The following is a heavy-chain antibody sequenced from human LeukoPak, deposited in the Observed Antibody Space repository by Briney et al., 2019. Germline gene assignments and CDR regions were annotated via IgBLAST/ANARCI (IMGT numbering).Heavy chain of an antibody. CDR2: INWNGGST. J-gene: IGHJ4*02. CDR1: GFSFDDYG. D-gene: IGHD4-17*01. CDR3: ASGSFLYGDYASLVDY. Sequence: SGGSLRLSCAASGFSFDDYGMSWVRQAPGKGLEWVSGINWNGGSTGYADSVKGRFTISRDNAKNSLYLQMNSLRAEDTALYYCASGSFLYGDYASLVDYWGQGTLVTVSS. V-gene: IGHV3-20*04.